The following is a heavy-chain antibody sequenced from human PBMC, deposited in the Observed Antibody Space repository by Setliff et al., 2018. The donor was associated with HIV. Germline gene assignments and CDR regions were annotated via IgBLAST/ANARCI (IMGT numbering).Heavy chain of an antibody. V-gene: IGHV4-39*07. D-gene: IGHD3-3*01. CDR2: IYYSGST. Sequence: LSLTCDVSGGSICSDSYYWAWIRQPPGKGLEWIGTIYYSGSTHYNPSLKSRLTISVDMSKNQLSLKLSSVTAADTAVYYCLLWTGYYTYWFFDLWGRGALVTVPQ. CDR1: GGSICSDSYY. CDR3: LLWTGYYTYWFFDL. J-gene: IGHJ2*01.